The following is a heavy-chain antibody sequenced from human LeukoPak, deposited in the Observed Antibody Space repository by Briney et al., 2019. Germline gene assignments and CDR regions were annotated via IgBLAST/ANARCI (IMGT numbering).Heavy chain of an antibody. Sequence: QAPGQRLEWMGWINAGNGNTKYSQKFQGRVTITRDTSASTAYMELSSLRSEDTAVYYCARASSGWYFDYWGQGTLVTVSS. J-gene: IGHJ4*02. V-gene: IGHV1-3*01. CDR2: INAGNGNT. D-gene: IGHD6-19*01. CDR3: ARASSGWYFDY.